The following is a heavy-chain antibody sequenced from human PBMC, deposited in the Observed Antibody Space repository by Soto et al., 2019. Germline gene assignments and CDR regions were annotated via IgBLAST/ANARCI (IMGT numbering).Heavy chain of an antibody. CDR2: ISWDGGST. J-gene: IGHJ5*02. D-gene: IGHD3-9*01. V-gene: IGHV3-43*01. CDR1: GFTFDDYT. CDR3: VNGADYDILTGYYPNWFDP. Sequence: PGGSLRLSCAASGFTFDDYTMHWVRQAPGKGLEWVSLISWDGGSTYYADSVKGRFTISRDNSKNSLYLQMNSLRTEDTALYYCVNGADYDILTGYYPNWFDPWGQGTLVTVSS.